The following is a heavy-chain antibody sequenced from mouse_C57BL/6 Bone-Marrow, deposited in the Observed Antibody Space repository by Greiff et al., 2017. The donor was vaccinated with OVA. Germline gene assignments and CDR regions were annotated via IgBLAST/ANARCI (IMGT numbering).Heavy chain of an antibody. V-gene: IGHV5-6*02. CDR3: ARRGLWLPYWYFDV. CDR1: GFTFSSYG. CDR2: ISSGGSYT. Sequence: EVKLMESGGDLVKPGGSLKLSCAASGFTFSSYGMSWVRQTPDKRLEWVATISSGGSYTYYPDSVKGRFTISRDNAKNTLYLQMSSLKSEDTAMYYCARRGLWLPYWYFDVLGTGTTVTVSS. J-gene: IGHJ1*03. D-gene: IGHD2-2*01.